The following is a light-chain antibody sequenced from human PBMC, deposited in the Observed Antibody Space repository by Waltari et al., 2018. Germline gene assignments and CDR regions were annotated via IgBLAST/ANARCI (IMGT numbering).Light chain of an antibody. CDR1: TSDIGNYNY. CDR2: DVF. CDR3: SAYTTSGTYVA. Sequence: QSALTQPASVSGSPGQSITISCTGTTSDIGNYNYVSWYQQHPGKAPRLLIYDVFNRPSGVSRLFSGAKSGNTASLTISGLQAEDEAVYHCSAYTTSGTYVAFGGGTRVTV. J-gene: IGLJ2*01. V-gene: IGLV2-14*03.